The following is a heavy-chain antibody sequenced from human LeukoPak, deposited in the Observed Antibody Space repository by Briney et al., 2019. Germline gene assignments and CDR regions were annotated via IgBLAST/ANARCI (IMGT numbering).Heavy chain of an antibody. CDR1: GFAFRRYA. D-gene: IGHD4-17*01. CDR3: AKDDYGEPIEY. J-gene: IGHJ4*02. Sequence: GGSLRLSCAASGFAFRRYAMSWVRQAPGKGLEWVSGISDSGISTYYADSVKGRFTISRDNSRNTLYLQMNSLRAEDTAVYYCAKDDYGEPIEYWGQGTLVTVSS. CDR2: ISDSGIST. V-gene: IGHV3-23*01.